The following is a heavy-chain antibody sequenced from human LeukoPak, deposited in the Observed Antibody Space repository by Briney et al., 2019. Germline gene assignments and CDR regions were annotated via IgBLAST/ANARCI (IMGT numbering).Heavy chain of an antibody. CDR2: VYFRGTT. V-gene: IGHV4-59*01. J-gene: IGHJ5*02. D-gene: IGHD1-1*01. CDR1: GDSFSDYY. Sequence: SETLSLTCNFSGDSFSDYYWTWIRRPPGGRLEWIGHVYFRGTTKYNPSLKNRVSISVDTSKNQVYLTLSSVTPADTAVYYCARAMRWTSGPVELGWFDRWGQGTRVIVPS. CDR3: ARAMRWTSGPVELGWFDR.